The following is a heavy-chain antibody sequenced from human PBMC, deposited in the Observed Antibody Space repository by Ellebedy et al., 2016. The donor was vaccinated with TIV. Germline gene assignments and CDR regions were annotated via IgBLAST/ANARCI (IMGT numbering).Heavy chain of an antibody. CDR3: AKGRGGGSDSSAPRYYFDY. V-gene: IGHV3-23*01. D-gene: IGHD3-22*01. CDR2: ISNTGSRT. J-gene: IGHJ4*02. CDR1: GFTFSSYA. Sequence: PGGSLRLSCAASGFTFSSYAMSWVRQAPGKGLEWVSTISNTGSRTYYADSVAGRFIISRDNSKKTLYLQMNSLRADDTAVYYCAKGRGGGSDSSAPRYYFDYWGLGTLVTVSS.